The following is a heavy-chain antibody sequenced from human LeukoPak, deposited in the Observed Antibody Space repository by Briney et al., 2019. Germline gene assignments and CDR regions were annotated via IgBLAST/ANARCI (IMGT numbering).Heavy chain of an antibody. CDR1: DGSISRSTYY. CDR2: IYYAGST. D-gene: IGHD3-3*01. CDR3: ARGRRIAIFGVVIIKAFDI. V-gene: IGHV4-39*07. Sequence: SETLSLTCTVSDGSISRSTYYWGWIRQPPGKGLEWIGSIYYAGSTYYNPSLKSRVTISVDTSKNQFSLKLSSVTAADTAVYYCARGRRIAIFGVVIIKAFDIWGQGTMVTVSS. J-gene: IGHJ3*02.